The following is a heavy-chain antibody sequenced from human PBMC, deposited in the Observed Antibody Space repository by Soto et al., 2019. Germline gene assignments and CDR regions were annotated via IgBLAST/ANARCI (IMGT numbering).Heavy chain of an antibody. J-gene: IGHJ5*01. D-gene: IGHD3-22*01. CDR1: GGSISSDY. CDR3: ARDQGYYYDSSGFDS. V-gene: IGHV4-59*01. CDR2: IHYSGFT. Sequence: PSETLSLTCTVSGGSISSDYWSLIRQPPGKGLEWIGYIHYSGFTNYNPSLKSRVTISVDTSKNQFSLRVNSVTAADTAVYYCARDQGYYYDSSGFDSWGQGTLVTVSS.